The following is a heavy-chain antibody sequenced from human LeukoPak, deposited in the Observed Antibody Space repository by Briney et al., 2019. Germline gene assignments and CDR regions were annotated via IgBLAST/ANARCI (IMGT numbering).Heavy chain of an antibody. D-gene: IGHD2-15*01. J-gene: IGHJ4*02. CDR2: IGTAGDT. CDR3: ARGENCSGGSCSKSIDY. Sequence: GGSLRLSCAASGFTFSSYDMHWVRQATGKGLEWASAIGTAGDTYYPGSVKGRFTISRENAKNSLYLQMNSLRAGDTAVYYCARGENCSGGSCSKSIDYWGQGTLVTVSS. V-gene: IGHV3-13*01. CDR1: GFTFSSYD.